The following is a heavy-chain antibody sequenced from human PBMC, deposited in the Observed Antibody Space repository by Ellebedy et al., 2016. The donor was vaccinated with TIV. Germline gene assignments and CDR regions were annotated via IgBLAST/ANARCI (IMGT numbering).Heavy chain of an antibody. CDR1: GFTFSSYG. CDR3: ASGTTFDY. CDR2: ISYDGSNK. V-gene: IGHV3-30*03. J-gene: IGHJ4*02. D-gene: IGHD1-7*01. Sequence: GESLKISXAASGFTFSSYGMHWVRQAPGKGLEWVAVISYDGSNKYYADSVKGRFTISRDNSKNTLYLQMNSLRAEDTAVYYCASGTTFDYWGQGTLVTVSS.